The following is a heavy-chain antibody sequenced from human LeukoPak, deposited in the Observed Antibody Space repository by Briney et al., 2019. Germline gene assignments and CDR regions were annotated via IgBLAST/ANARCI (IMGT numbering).Heavy chain of an antibody. J-gene: IGHJ5*02. D-gene: IGHD2-21*02. Sequence: GGSLRLSCAVSGFTFSSYWMHWVRQAPGKGLVWVSCINSDGSSTTCADSVKGRFTISRDNAKNTLYLQMNSLRAEDTAVYYCARSPNCGGDCSWGQGTLVTVSS. CDR1: GFTFSSYW. V-gene: IGHV3-74*03. CDR2: INSDGSST. CDR3: ARSPNCGGDCS.